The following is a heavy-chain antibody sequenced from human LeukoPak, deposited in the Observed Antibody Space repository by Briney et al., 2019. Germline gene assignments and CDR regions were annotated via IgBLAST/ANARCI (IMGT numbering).Heavy chain of an antibody. CDR1: GYTFTSYG. J-gene: IGHJ6*03. Sequence: ASVKVSCKASGYTFTSYGISWVRQAPGQGLEWMGWISAYNGNTNYAQKLQGRVTMTTDTSTSTAYMELRSLRSDDTAGYYCPREVELQNYYMDVWGKGTTVTVSS. D-gene: IGHD1-7*01. V-gene: IGHV1-18*01. CDR2: ISAYNGNT. CDR3: PREVELQNYYMDV.